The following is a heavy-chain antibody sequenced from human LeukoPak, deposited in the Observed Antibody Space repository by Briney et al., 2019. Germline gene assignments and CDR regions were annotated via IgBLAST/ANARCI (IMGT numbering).Heavy chain of an antibody. CDR1: GYTFTGYY. D-gene: IGHD3-22*01. Sequence: GASVKVSCKASGYTFTGYYMHWVRQAPGQGLEWMGWINPNSGGTNYAQKFQGRVTMTRDTSISTAYMELSRLRSDDTAVYYCARITYYYDSIGFYCFDYWGQGTLVTVSS. V-gene: IGHV1-2*02. CDR2: INPNSGGT. J-gene: IGHJ4*02. CDR3: ARITYYYDSIGFYCFDY.